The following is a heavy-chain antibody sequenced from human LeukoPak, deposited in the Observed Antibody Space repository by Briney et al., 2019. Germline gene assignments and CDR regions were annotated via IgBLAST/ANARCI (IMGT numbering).Heavy chain of an antibody. Sequence: GGSLRLSCSASGFTFSSYAMHWVHQAPGKGLEYVSAISSNGGSTYYADSVKGRFTISRDNSKNTLYLQMSSLRAEDTAVYYCVKDVSRYSGYDSTFDYWGQGTLVTVSS. CDR3: VKDVSRYSGYDSTFDY. D-gene: IGHD5-12*01. V-gene: IGHV3-64D*06. CDR1: GFTFSSYA. CDR2: ISSNGGST. J-gene: IGHJ4*02.